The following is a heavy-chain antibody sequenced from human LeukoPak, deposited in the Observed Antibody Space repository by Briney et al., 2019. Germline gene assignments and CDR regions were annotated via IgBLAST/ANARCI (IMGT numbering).Heavy chain of an antibody. J-gene: IGHJ4*02. CDR2: ISGSGGST. CDR1: GFTFSSYA. D-gene: IGHD3-22*01. CDR3: AKDPRSGYYYDSSGYYYFEN. V-gene: IGHV3-23*01. Sequence: GASLRLSCAASGFTFSSYAMSWVRQAPGKGLEWVSAISGSGGSTYYADSVKGRFTISRDNSKSTLYLQMNSLRAEDTAVYYCAKDPRSGYYYDSSGYYYFENWGQGTLVTVSS.